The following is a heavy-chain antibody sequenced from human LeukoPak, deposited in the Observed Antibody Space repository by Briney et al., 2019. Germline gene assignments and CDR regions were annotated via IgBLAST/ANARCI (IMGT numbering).Heavy chain of an antibody. D-gene: IGHD3-22*01. CDR3: AKGFITMIVVVAKE. Sequence: HTGGSLRLSCAASGFTFSSYAMSWVRQAPGKGLEWVSAISGSGGSTYYADSVKGRFTISRDNSKNTLYLQMNSLRAEDTAVYYCAKGFITMIVVVAKEWGQGTLVTVSS. CDR1: GFTFSSYA. J-gene: IGHJ1*01. V-gene: IGHV3-23*01. CDR2: ISGSGGST.